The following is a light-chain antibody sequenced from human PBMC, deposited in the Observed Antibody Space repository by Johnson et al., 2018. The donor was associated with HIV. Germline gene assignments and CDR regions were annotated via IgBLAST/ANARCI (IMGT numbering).Light chain of an antibody. Sequence: QSVLTQPPSVSAAPGQQVTISCSGNISNIASYYVSWYQQVPGAAPKLLIYQNNKRPSAIPDRFSASKSGTSATLAITGLQTGDEADYFCGTWDSSLTGFVFGPGTEVTVL. CDR2: QNN. J-gene: IGLJ1*01. CDR1: ISNIASYY. V-gene: IGLV1-51*02. CDR3: GTWDSSLTGFV.